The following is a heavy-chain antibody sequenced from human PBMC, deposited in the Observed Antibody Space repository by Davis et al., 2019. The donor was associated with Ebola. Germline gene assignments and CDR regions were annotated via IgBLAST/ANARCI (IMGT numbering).Heavy chain of an antibody. Sequence: ASVKVSCKASGYTFTSYGISWVRQAPGQGLEWMGWISAYNGNTNYAQKLQGRVTMTKDTSTSTAYMELRSLRSADTAVYYCARNRPLGGGYETYYYYYGMDVWGQGTTVTVSS. J-gene: IGHJ6*02. CDR2: ISAYNGNT. D-gene: IGHD5-12*01. CDR3: ARNRPLGGGYETYYYYYGMDV. CDR1: GYTFTSYG. V-gene: IGHV1-18*01.